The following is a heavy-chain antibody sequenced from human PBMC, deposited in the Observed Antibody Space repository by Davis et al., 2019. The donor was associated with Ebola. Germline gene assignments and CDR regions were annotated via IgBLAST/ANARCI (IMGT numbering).Heavy chain of an antibody. J-gene: IGHJ5*02. D-gene: IGHD1-7*01. Sequence: MPSETLSLTCTVSGGSIRGYYWSWMRQPPGKGLEWIGSAYFTGSSYYNPSLESRVTISVDTSKNQLSLRLTSLTATDTAVYYCARQNVIGTTWLDPWGQGTLVTVSS. CDR3: ARQNVIGTTWLDP. V-gene: IGHV4-59*05. CDR1: GGSIRGYY. CDR2: AYFTGSS.